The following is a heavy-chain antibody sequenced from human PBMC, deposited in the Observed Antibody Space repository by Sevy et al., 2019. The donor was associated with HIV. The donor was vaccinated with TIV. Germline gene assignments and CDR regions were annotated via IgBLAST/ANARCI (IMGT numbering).Heavy chain of an antibody. CDR2: INPNRGGT. Sequence: ASVKVSCKASGYTFTGYYMHWVRQAPGQGLEWMGRINPNRGGTNYAQKFQGRVTMTRDTSISTAYMELSRLRSDDTAVYYCARGKGVITMVQGVIIPGDYWGQGTLVTVSS. J-gene: IGHJ4*02. D-gene: IGHD3-10*01. V-gene: IGHV1-2*06. CDR3: ARGKGVITMVQGVIIPGDY. CDR1: GYTFTGYY.